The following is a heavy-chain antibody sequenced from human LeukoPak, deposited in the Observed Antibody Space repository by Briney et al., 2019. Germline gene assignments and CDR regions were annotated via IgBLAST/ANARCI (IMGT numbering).Heavy chain of an antibody. CDR3: ARLGVNYDILTGYSYYGMDV. V-gene: IGHV4-59*01. J-gene: IGHJ6*02. D-gene: IGHD3-9*01. CDR2: IYYSGST. Sequence: SETLSLTCTVSGGSISSYYWSWIRQPPGKGLEWIGYIYYSGSTNYNPSLKSRVTISVDTSKNPFSLKLSSVTAADTAVYYCARLGVNYDILTGYSYYGMDVWGQGTTVTVSS. CDR1: GGSISSYY.